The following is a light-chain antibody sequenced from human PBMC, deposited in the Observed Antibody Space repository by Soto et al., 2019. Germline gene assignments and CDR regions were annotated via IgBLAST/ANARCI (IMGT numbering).Light chain of an antibody. CDR2: GAS. J-gene: IGKJ1*01. CDR3: QHYNNWPPWT. Sequence: EIVMTQSPATLSVSPGETATLSCRTSQSVSSDLAWYQQRPGQAPRLLIFGASTRATGIPARFSGRGSGTEFTLTISSLQSEDFAVYYCQHYNNWPPWTFGPGTKVEIK. CDR1: QSVSSD. V-gene: IGKV3-15*01.